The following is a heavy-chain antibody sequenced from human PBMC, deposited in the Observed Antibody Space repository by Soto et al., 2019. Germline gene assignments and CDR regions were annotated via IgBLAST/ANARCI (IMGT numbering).Heavy chain of an antibody. V-gene: IGHV1-18*04. D-gene: IGHD3-3*01. CDR3: VRQYFDFWTDYPDFDY. CDR1: GYTFSKYD. CDR2: ISPNSGRA. Sequence: QVQLVQSGAEMKRPGASVKVSCKASGYTFSKYDVSWARQAPGQGLEWLGLISPNSGRASYSEKFQGRVTMSTDTPTTTAYLELRSLRSDDTAVYYCVRQYFDFWTDYPDFDYWGQGTLVTVSS. J-gene: IGHJ4*02.